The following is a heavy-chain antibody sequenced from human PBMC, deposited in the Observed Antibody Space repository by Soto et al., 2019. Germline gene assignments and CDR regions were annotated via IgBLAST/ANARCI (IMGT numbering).Heavy chain of an antibody. D-gene: IGHD3-22*01. CDR1: GFTFINAW. CDR2: IKSKPDGGTT. Sequence: PGGSLRLSCAASGFTFINAWMSWVRQAPGKGLGWVGRIKSKPDGGTTDYAAPVKGRFTISRDDSKNTLYLLMNSLKTEDTAVYYCTRYYYDSSGYYSDYWGQGTLVTVSS. CDR3: TRYYYDSSGYYSDY. J-gene: IGHJ4*02. V-gene: IGHV3-15*01.